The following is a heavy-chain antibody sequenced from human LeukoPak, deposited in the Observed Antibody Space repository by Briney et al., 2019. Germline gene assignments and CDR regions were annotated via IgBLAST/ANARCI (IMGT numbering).Heavy chain of an antibody. CDR3: AKDGPGIAAAGTFDY. D-gene: IGHD6-13*01. J-gene: IGHJ4*02. Sequence: GGSLRLSCAAPGFTFSSYAMSWVRQAPGKGLEWVSAISGSGGSTYYADSVKGRFTIPRDNSKNTLYLQMDSLRAEDTAVYYCAKDGPGIAAAGTFDYWGQGTLVTVSS. V-gene: IGHV3-23*01. CDR1: GFTFSSYA. CDR2: ISGSGGST.